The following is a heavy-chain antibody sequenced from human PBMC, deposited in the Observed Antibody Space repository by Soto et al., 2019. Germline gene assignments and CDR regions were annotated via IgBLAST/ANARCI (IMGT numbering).Heavy chain of an antibody. V-gene: IGHV3-7*01. Sequence: TGGSLRLGGAASGFTFSTYWMNWVRQAPGKGLEWVANIKQDGSEKYYVDSAKGRFAISRDNAKDSLFLQMNNLRAEDTAVYYCVRDWSTFWGMDVWGQGTTVTVSS. J-gene: IGHJ6*02. CDR1: GFTFSTYW. CDR2: IKQDGSEK. CDR3: VRDWSTFWGMDV.